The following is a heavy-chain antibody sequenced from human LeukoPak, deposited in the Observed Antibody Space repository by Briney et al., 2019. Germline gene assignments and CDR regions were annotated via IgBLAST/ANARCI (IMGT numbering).Heavy chain of an antibody. CDR3: ARGGTGTTGYRFDP. D-gene: IGHD1-7*01. CDR1: GYTFTGYY. CDR2: MNPNSGNT. Sequence: GASVKVSCKASGYTFTGYYMHWVRQATGQGLEWMGWMNPNSGNTGYAQKFQGRVTITRNTSISTAYMELSSLRSEDTAVYYCARGGTGTTGYRFDPWGQGTLVTVSS. V-gene: IGHV1-8*01. J-gene: IGHJ5*02.